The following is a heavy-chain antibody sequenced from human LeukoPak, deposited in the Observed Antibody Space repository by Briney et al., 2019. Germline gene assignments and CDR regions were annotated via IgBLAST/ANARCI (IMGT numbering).Heavy chain of an antibody. Sequence: SETLSLTCAVSGGPISSGGYSWSWIRQPPGKGLEWIGYIYHSGSTYYNPSLKSRVTISVDRSKNQFSLKLSSVTAADTAVYYCARVDYYGSGAIDYWGQGTLVTVSS. CDR1: GGPISSGGYS. J-gene: IGHJ4*02. CDR2: IYHSGST. CDR3: ARVDYYGSGAIDY. V-gene: IGHV4-30-2*01. D-gene: IGHD3-10*01.